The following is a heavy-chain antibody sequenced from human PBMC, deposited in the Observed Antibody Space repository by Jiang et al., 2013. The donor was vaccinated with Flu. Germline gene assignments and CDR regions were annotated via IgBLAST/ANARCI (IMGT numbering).Heavy chain of an antibody. Sequence: SGAEVKKPGASVKVSCKTSGYTFTNYGISWVRQAPGQGLEWMAWISTYNGNTNYAQKFQGRVTMTTDTSTRTAYMELRSLRSDDTAVYYCARSLEVLINNPGAMSVWGQGTTVTVSS. D-gene: IGHD1-14*01. J-gene: IGHJ6*02. CDR2: ISTYNGNT. CDR1: GYTFTNYG. CDR3: ARSLEVLINNPGAMSV. V-gene: IGHV1-18*01.